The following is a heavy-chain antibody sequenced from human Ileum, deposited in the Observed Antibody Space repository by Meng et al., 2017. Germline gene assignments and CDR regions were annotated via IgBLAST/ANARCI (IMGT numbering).Heavy chain of an antibody. Sequence: GPGLVEPSDTLALIGPGQGGYVSSAGNQWGWIRQPPGKGLEWIGYASTNYNPSLKSRVTISLDTSKNQFSLKLSSVTAADTAVYYCARDHWGSLDYWGQGILVTVSS. CDR1: GGYVSSAGNQ. CDR2: AST. J-gene: IGHJ4*02. CDR3: ARDHWGSLDY. V-gene: IGHV4-61*08. D-gene: IGHD7-27*01.